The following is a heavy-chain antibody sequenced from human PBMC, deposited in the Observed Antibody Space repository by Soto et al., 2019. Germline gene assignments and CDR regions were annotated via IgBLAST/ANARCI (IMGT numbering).Heavy chain of an antibody. CDR2: IYYSGST. CDR1: GGSISSGGYY. Sequence: SETLSLTCTVSGGSISSGGYYWSWIRQHPGKGLEWIGYIYYSGSTYYNPSLKSRVTISVDTSKNQFSLKLSSVTAADTAVYYCARGGNLGYFVYWGRGTLDTVSS. V-gene: IGHV4-31*03. J-gene: IGHJ4*02. D-gene: IGHD2-15*01. CDR3: ARGGNLGYFVY.